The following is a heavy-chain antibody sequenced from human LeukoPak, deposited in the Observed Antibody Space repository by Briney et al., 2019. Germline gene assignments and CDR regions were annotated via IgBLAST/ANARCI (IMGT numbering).Heavy chain of an antibody. J-gene: IGHJ5*02. CDR2: IYYSGST. V-gene: IGHV4-39*01. CDR3: ARHDASLAAADFDP. D-gene: IGHD6-13*01. CDR1: GGSISSSSYY. Sequence: SETLSLTYTVSGGSISSSSYYWGWIRQPPGKGLEWIGSIYYSGSTYYNPSLKSRVTISVDTSKNQFSLKLSSVTAADTAVYYCARHDASLAAADFDPWGQGTLVTVSS.